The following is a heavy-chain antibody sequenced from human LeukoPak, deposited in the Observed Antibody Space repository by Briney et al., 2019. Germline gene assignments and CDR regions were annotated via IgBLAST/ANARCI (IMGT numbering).Heavy chain of an antibody. CDR2: INWNGGST. CDR1: RFTFDDYG. J-gene: IGHJ6*03. CDR3: ARDPLPCPISAIFGVVIPAYYYYYYYMDV. D-gene: IGHD3-3*01. Sequence: GGSLRLSCAASRFTFDDYGMSWVRQAPGKGLEWVSGINWNGGSTGYADSVKGRFTISRDNAKNSLYLQMNSLRAEDTALYHCARDPLPCPISAIFGVVIPAYYYYYYYMDVWGKGTTVTVSS. V-gene: IGHV3-20*01.